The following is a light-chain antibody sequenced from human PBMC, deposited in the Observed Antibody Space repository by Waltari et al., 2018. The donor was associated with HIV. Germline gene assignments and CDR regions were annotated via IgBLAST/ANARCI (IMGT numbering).Light chain of an antibody. CDR2: EVT. J-gene: IGLJ2*01. V-gene: IGLV2-8*01. CDR1: SNDVGAYDY. CDR3: TSYVDNYVVF. Sequence: QSALTQPPSASGSPGQLVTISCTGTSNDVGAYDYVSWYQQHPGRAPKLLIYEVTKRPSGVPDRVSGSKSGNTASLTVSGLQAEDDGHYYCTSYVDNYVVFFGGGTKLTVL.